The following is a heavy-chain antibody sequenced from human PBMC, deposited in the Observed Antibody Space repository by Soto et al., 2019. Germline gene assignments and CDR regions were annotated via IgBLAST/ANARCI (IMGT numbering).Heavy chain of an antibody. V-gene: IGHV3-9*01. D-gene: IGHD3-10*01. CDR2: IGWNSVNR. J-gene: IGHJ4*02. Sequence: DVHLVESGGGLVQPGRSLRLSCGASGFSFDDYAMHWVRQAPGKGLEWVASIGWNSVNRDYADSVKGRFTISRDNAKNSLYLQMNRLRAEDTALYYCAKDVSGWSAGESPFPGDHWGQGTLVTVSS. CDR1: GFSFDDYA. CDR3: AKDVSGWSAGESPFPGDH.